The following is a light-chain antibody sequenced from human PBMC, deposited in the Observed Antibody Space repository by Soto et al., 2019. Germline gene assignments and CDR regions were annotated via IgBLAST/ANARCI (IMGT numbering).Light chain of an antibody. J-gene: IGKJ3*01. V-gene: IGKV3-20*01. CDR1: QSVTSNF. CDR3: HQYGSSPLT. Sequence: EMVLTQSPGTLYLSPGERATLTCRASQSVTSNFLAWYQQKPGQAPRLLMYGASSRATGIPDRFSGSGSGTDFTLTISRLEPEDFALYYCHQYGSSPLTFGPGTKVDIK. CDR2: GAS.